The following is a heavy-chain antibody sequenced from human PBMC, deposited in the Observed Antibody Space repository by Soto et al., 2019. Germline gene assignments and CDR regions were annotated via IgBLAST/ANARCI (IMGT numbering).Heavy chain of an antibody. V-gene: IGHV4-59*01. CDR3: ARGATRSNGRVGDFDS. D-gene: IGHD2-8*01. CDR1: GGSINGYH. J-gene: IGHJ4*02. CDR2: ISDTGST. Sequence: QVQLQESGPGLVKPSETLSLTCTVSGGSINGYHWNWIRQPPGKGLEWIGYISDTGSTNYNPFLKSRVPISVDTSKNQFSLKLRSVTAADTAVYSCARGATRSNGRVGDFDSWGQGTLVTVSS.